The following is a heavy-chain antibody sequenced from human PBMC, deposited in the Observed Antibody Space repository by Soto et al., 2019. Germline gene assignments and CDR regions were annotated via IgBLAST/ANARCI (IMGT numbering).Heavy chain of an antibody. Sequence: QVQLVQSGAEVQKPGSSVKVSCKASGGTFSSYAISWVRQAPGQGLEWMGGIIPIFGTANYAQKFQGRVTITADESTSTAYMELSSLRSEDTAVYYCARDRCSGGSCYSDGGWFDPWGQGTLVTVSS. V-gene: IGHV1-69*01. D-gene: IGHD2-15*01. CDR3: ARDRCSGGSCYSDGGWFDP. J-gene: IGHJ5*02. CDR1: GGTFSSYA. CDR2: IIPIFGTA.